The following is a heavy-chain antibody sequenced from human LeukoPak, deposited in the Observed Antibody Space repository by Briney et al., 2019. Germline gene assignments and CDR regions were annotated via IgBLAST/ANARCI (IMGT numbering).Heavy chain of an antibody. D-gene: IGHD2-2*01. CDR2: IRYDGSNK. V-gene: IGHV3-30*02. CDR1: GFTFSSYG. Sequence: GGSLRLSCAASGFTFSSYGMHWVRQAPGKGLEWVAFIRYDGSNKYYADSVKCRLTISRDNSKNTLYLQMNSLRAEDTAVYYCAKIRSNLGYCSSTSCRGDAFDIWGQGTMVTVSS. CDR3: AKIRSNLGYCSSTSCRGDAFDI. J-gene: IGHJ3*02.